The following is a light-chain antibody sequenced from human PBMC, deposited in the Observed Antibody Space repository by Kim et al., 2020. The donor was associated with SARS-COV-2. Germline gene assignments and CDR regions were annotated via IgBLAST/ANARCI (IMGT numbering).Light chain of an antibody. CDR3: QQRDDCGA. Sequence: FLYPGERATPSCRARLTVNTYLDRNQQKPGQAPRLLIYEKSKRATGIPARFSGSGSGTDFTLTISSLEPEDFAIYYCQQRDDCGAFGGGTKVDIK. CDR1: LTVNTY. V-gene: IGKV3-11*01. J-gene: IGKJ4*01. CDR2: EKS.